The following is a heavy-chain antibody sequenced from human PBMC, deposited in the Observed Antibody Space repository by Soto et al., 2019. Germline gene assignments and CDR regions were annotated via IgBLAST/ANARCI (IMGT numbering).Heavy chain of an antibody. V-gene: IGHV1-18*01. CDR3: ARDKTTSASGSGFDP. D-gene: IGHD3-10*01. Sequence: ASVKVSCKASGYTFTSYGISWVRQAPGQGLEWMGWISAYNGNTNYAQKLQGRVTMTTDTSTSTAYMELRSLRSDDTAVYYCARDKTTSASGSGFDPWGQGTLVTVSS. CDR1: GYTFTSYG. J-gene: IGHJ5*02. CDR2: ISAYNGNT.